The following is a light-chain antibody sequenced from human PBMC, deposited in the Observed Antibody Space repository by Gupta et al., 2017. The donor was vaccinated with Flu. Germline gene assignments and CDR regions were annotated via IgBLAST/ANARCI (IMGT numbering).Light chain of an antibody. J-gene: IGLJ7*01. CDR1: SSNIGNNY. Sequence: QSVLTQPPSVSAAPGQNVTISCSGSSSNIGNNYVPWYQQLPGTAPNLLIYDNDKRPSGIPDRFSGAKSGTSATLCITGRQTGDEADYYCGTWDSRLSAAVFGGGTQVTVL. CDR2: DND. CDR3: GTWDSRLSAAV. V-gene: IGLV1-51*01.